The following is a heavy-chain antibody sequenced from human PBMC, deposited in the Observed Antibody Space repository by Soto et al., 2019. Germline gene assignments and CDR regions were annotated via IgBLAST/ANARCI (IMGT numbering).Heavy chain of an antibody. CDR2: FDPEDGET. CDR1: GYTLTELS. CDR3: ATGPLLRLLEWLLYF. Sequence: ASVKVSCKVSGYTLTELSMHWVRQAPGKGLEWMGGFDPEDGETLYAQKFQGRVTMTEDTSTDTAYMELSSLRSEDTAVYYCATGPLLRLLEWLLYFWGQGTLVTVSS. V-gene: IGHV1-24*01. D-gene: IGHD3-3*01. J-gene: IGHJ4*02.